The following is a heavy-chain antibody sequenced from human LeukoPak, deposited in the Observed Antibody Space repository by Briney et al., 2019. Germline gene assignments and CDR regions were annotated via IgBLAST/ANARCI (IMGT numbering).Heavy chain of an antibody. CDR3: ARDGRCLDY. D-gene: IGHD2-8*01. Sequence: GASVKVSCKASGGTFSSYAISWVRQAPGQGLEWMGIINPSGGSTSYAQKFQDRVTMTRDTSTSTVYMELSSLRSEDTAVYYCARDGRCLDYWGQGTLVIVSS. CDR2: INPSGGST. V-gene: IGHV1-46*01. J-gene: IGHJ4*02. CDR1: GGTFSSYA.